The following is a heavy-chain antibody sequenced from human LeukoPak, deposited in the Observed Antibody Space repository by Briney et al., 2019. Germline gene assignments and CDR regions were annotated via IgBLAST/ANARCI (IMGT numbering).Heavy chain of an antibody. J-gene: IGHJ4*02. CDR1: GFTFSNYW. Sequence: PGGSLRLSCAASGFTFSNYWMSWVRQAPGKGLEWVANIQQDGGQKYYVDSVKGRFTISRDNAKNSLYLQMNSLRPEDTAVYYCAGRGDGNLYYFDHWGQGTLVTASS. D-gene: IGHD5-24*01. V-gene: IGHV3-7*04. CDR2: IQQDGGQK. CDR3: AGRGDGNLYYFDH.